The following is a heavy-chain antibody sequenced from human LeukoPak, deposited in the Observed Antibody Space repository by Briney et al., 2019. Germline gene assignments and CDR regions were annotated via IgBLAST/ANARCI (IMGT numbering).Heavy chain of an antibody. Sequence: SETLSLTCTVSGGSISSYYWSWIRQPPGKGLEWIGYIYYSGSTNYNPSLKSRVTISVDKSKNQFSLKLSSVTAADTAVYYCARVGYYDSSGFDYWGQGTLVTVSS. D-gene: IGHD3-22*01. CDR3: ARVGYYDSSGFDY. CDR1: GGSISSYY. CDR2: IYYSGST. V-gene: IGHV4-59*01. J-gene: IGHJ4*02.